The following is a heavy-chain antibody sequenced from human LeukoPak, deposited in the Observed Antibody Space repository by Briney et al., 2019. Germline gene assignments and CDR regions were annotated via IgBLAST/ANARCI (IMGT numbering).Heavy chain of an antibody. CDR1: GFAFSTYT. Sequence: GGSLRLSCAASGFAFSTYTMNWVRQAPGKGLEWVSSISSSSYIYYADSVKGRFTISRDNAKNSLYLQMNSLRAEDTAVYYCARASIRFDPWGQGTLVTVSS. CDR2: ISSSSYI. D-gene: IGHD3-10*01. V-gene: IGHV3-21*01. J-gene: IGHJ5*02. CDR3: ARASIRFDP.